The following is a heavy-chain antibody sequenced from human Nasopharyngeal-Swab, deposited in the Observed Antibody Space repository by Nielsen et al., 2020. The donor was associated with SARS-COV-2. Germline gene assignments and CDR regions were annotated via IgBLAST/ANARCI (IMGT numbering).Heavy chain of an antibody. CDR2: ISGSGGST. J-gene: IGHJ4*02. Sequence: GASLKISCAASGFTFSSYAMSWVRHAPGKGLEWVSAISGSGGSTYYADSVKGRFTISRYNSKNTLYLQMNSLRAEDTAVYYCAKGPGYCSSTSCARKAYFDYWGQGTLVTVSS. D-gene: IGHD2-2*03. CDR1: GFTFSSYA. CDR3: AKGPGYCSSTSCARKAYFDY. V-gene: IGHV3-23*01.